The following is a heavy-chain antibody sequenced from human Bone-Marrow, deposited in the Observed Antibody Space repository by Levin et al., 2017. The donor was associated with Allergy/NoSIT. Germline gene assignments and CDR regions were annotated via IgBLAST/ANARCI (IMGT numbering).Heavy chain of an antibody. Sequence: GESLKISCVASGFTFSSYWMHWVRQVPGKGLVWVSRINTDGSSTGYADSVKGRFTISRDNTKNTVYLQMNSLRAEDTAVYYCARRVGYSDGIFDFWGQGTLATVSS. CDR1: GFTFSSYW. CDR2: INTDGSST. J-gene: IGHJ4*02. D-gene: IGHD5-18*01. CDR3: ARRVGYSDGIFDF. V-gene: IGHV3-74*01.